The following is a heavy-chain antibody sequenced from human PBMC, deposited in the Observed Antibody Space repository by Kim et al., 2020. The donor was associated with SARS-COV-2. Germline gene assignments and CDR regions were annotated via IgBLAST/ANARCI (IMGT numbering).Heavy chain of an antibody. V-gene: IGHV3-9*01. CDR3: AKDILSGYYGMDV. CDR1: GFTFDDYA. J-gene: IGHJ6*02. Sequence: GGSLRLSCAASGFTFDDYAMHWVRQAPGKGLEWVSGISWNSGSIGYADSVKDRFTISRDNAKNSLYLQMNSLRAEDTALYYCAKDILSGYYGMDVWGQGT. CDR2: ISWNSGSI. D-gene: IGHD3-10*01.